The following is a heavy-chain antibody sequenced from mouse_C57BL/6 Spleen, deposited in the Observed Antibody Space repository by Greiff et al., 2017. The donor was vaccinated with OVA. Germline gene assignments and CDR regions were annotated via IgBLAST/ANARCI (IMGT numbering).Heavy chain of an antibody. CDR3: AKGGGSSYDWYFDV. CDR2: IWRGGST. D-gene: IGHD1-1*01. Sequence: VQLQESGPGLVQPSQSLSITCTVSGFSLTSYGVHWVRQSPGKGLEWLGVIWRGGSTDYNAAFMSRLSITKDNSKSQVFFKMNSLQADDTAIYYCAKGGGSSYDWYFDVWGTGTTVTVSS. CDR1: GFSLTSYG. J-gene: IGHJ1*03. V-gene: IGHV2-5*01.